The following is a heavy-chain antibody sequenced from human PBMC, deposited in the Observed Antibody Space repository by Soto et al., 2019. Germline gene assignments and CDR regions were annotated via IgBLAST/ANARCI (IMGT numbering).Heavy chain of an antibody. J-gene: IGHJ6*02. Sequence: EVQLVESGGGLVQPGGSLRLSCAASGFTFSTYWMHWVRQVPGKGLVWVSRINTDGSSTSYADSVKGRFTISRDNAKNTVSLQMNSLRSEDTAVYFCARRVGYSYGIMDFWGQGTTVTVSS. CDR2: INTDGSST. CDR1: GFTFSTYW. V-gene: IGHV3-74*01. D-gene: IGHD5-18*01. CDR3: ARRVGYSYGIMDF.